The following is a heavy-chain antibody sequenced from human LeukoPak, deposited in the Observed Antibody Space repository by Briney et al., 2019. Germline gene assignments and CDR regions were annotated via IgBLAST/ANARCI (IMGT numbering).Heavy chain of an antibody. CDR2: ISSTYSYT. V-gene: IGHV3-21*01. J-gene: IGHJ4*02. CDR1: GFTFSTYS. Sequence: GGSLRLSCAASGFTFSTYSMNWVRQAPGKGLEWVSSISSTYSYTYYADSVKGRFTIPRDNAKNTLYLQMNSLRADDTAVYYCATDLTGPEDYWGQGTLVTVSS. CDR3: ATDLTGPEDY.